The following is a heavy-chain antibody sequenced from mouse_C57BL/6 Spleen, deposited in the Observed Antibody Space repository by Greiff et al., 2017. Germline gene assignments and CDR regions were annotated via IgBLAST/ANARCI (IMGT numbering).Heavy chain of an antibody. CDR3: ATQTTVVAEGYFDV. J-gene: IGHJ1*03. V-gene: IGHV1-54*01. D-gene: IGHD1-1*01. Sequence: QVHVKQSGAELVRPGTSVKVSCKASGYAFTNYLIEWVKQRPGQGLEWIGVINPGSGGTNYNEKFKGKATLTADKSSSTAYMQLSSLTSEDSAVYFCATQTTVVAEGYFDVWGTGTTVTVSS. CDR1: GYAFTNYL. CDR2: INPGSGGT.